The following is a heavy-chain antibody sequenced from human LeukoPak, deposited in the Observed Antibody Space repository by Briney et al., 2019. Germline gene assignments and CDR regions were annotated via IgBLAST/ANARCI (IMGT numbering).Heavy chain of an antibody. V-gene: IGHV3-30-3*01. CDR3: ARDVAVAGRDDAFDI. Sequence: PGGSLRLSCAASGFTFSSYAMHWVRQAPGKGLEWVAVISYDGSNKYYADSVKGRFTISRDNSKNTLYLQMNSLRAEDTAVYYCARDVAVAGRDDAFDIWGQGTMVTVSS. J-gene: IGHJ3*02. CDR2: ISYDGSNK. D-gene: IGHD6-19*01. CDR1: GFTFSSYA.